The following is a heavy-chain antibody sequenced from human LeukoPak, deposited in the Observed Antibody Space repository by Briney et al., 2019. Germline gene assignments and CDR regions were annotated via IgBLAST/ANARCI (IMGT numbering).Heavy chain of an antibody. CDR1: GGSISSGSYY. D-gene: IGHD4-17*01. Sequence: SETLSLTCTVSGGSISSGSYYWSWIRQPPGKGLEWIGYIYYSGSTNYNPSLKSRVTISVDTSKNQFSLKLSSVTAADTAVYYCAGGDYGDLTHFDYWGQGTLVTVSS. J-gene: IGHJ4*02. CDR2: IYYSGST. CDR3: AGGDYGDLTHFDY. V-gene: IGHV4-61*01.